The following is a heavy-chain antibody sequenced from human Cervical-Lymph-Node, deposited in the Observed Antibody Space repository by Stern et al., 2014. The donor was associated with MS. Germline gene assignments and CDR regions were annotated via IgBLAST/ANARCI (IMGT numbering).Heavy chain of an antibody. J-gene: IGHJ4*02. D-gene: IGHD3-10*01. V-gene: IGHV1-58*02. CDR2: IVVASGKA. CDR1: RFSFPGSA. CDR3: APGPADYPLY. Sequence: QPVESGPEVKKPGASVKVSCKASRFSFPGSAIQWVRQARGQRLEWIGWIVVASGKAEYGQNFQERVTITGDRSTNTAYMELTSLTFEDTAVYYCAPGPADYPLYWGQGTLVTVSS.